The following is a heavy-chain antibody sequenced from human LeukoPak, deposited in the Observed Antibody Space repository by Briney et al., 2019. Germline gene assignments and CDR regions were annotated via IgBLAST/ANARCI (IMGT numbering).Heavy chain of an antibody. CDR2: IIPFHGIT. J-gene: IGHJ6*04. D-gene: IGHD1-1*01. CDR1: GGTFGTYA. Sequence: SVKVSCKASGGTFGTYAITWVRQAPGKGLEWMGGIIPFHGITNYAENFQGRVTITADKSTNTAYMEVNSLKSEDTAVYFCARCIQLERRGEYYYYYGMDVWGRGTTVTVSS. CDR3: ARCIQLERRGEYYYYYGMDV. V-gene: IGHV1-69*10.